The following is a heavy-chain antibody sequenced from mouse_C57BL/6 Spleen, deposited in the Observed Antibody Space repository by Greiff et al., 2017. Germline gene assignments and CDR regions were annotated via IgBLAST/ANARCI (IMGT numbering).Heavy chain of an antibody. CDR1: GYTFTSYW. CDR3: ARRDYYGSRPFAY. CDR2: IDPSASYT. V-gene: IGHV1-50*01. D-gene: IGHD1-1*01. J-gene: IGHJ3*01. Sequence: QVQLQQPGAELVKPGASVKLSCKASGYTFTSYWMQWVKQRPGQGLEWIGEIDPSASYTNYNQKFKGKATLTVDTSSSTAYMQLISLTSEDSAVYYCARRDYYGSRPFAYWGQGTLVTVSA.